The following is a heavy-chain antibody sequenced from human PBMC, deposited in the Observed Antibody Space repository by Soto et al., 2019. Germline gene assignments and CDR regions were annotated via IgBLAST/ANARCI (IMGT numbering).Heavy chain of an antibody. CDR3: AILVGNSWLDY. CDR2: TYYRSKWYN. J-gene: IGHJ4*02. V-gene: IGHV6-1*01. Sequence: QVQLQQSGPGLVKPSQTLSLTCVISGDSVSSNSATWNCVRQSPSRGLEWLGRTYYRSKWYNDYTVSVTSRITINPDTSKNHFSLQLNSVSPEDTAVYYCAILVGNSWLDYWGQGPLATVSS. D-gene: IGHD2-8*02. CDR1: GDSVSSNSAT.